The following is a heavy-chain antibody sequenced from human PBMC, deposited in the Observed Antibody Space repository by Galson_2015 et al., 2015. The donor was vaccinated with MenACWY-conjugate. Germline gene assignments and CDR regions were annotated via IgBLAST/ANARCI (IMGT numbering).Heavy chain of an antibody. CDR2: ISSSGSAI. J-gene: IGHJ4*02. CDR3: TRTSSPGY. CDR1: GFSFSSFG. D-gene: IGHD2-2*01. Sequence: SLRLSCAASGFSFSSFGMNWVRQAPGKGLEWVSYISSSGSAISYAGSVKGRFTISRDNARNSLYLQMNSLRVEDTAVYYCTRTSSPGYWGQGTLVTVSS. V-gene: IGHV3-48*01.